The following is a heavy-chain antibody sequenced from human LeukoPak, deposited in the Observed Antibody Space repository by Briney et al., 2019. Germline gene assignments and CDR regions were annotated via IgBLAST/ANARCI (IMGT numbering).Heavy chain of an antibody. CDR1: GFTFSNYW. D-gene: IGHD2-8*01. Sequence: GGSLRLSCAAPGFTFSNYWMSWVRQAPGKGLEWVANIKQDGSETYYVDSVKGRFTISRDNAKNSLFLQMNSLTAEDTAVYYCARKGGTRGPLNYWGQGTLVTVSS. J-gene: IGHJ4*02. V-gene: IGHV3-7*01. CDR2: IKQDGSET. CDR3: ARKGGTRGPLNY.